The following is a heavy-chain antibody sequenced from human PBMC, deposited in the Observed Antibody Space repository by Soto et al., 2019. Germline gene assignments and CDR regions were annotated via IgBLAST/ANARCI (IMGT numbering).Heavy chain of an antibody. CDR2: IYYSGST. CDR3: ARGRAEDYDILTAYYTYYFDS. D-gene: IGHD3-9*01. Sequence: SETLSLTCTVSGGSISSSSYYWGWIRQPPGKGLEWIGSIYYSGSTYYNPSLKSRVTISVDTSKNQFSLKLSSVTAADTAVYYCARGRAEDYDILTAYYTYYFDSWGQGTLVTVSS. J-gene: IGHJ4*02. V-gene: IGHV4-39*07. CDR1: GGSISSSSYY.